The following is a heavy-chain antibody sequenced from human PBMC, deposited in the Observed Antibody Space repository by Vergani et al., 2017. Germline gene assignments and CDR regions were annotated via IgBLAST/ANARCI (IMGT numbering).Heavy chain of an antibody. CDR3: ARGRLGYCXSTSCYTGGGYFDY. Sequence: QVQLQQWGAGLLKPSETLTLTCAVYGGSFSGYYWSWIRQPPGKGLEWIGEINHSGSTNYNPSLKSRVTISVDTSKNQFSLKLSSVTAADTAVYYCARGRLGYCXSTSCYTGGGYFDYWGQGTLVTVSS. CDR2: INHSGST. J-gene: IGHJ4*02. V-gene: IGHV4-34*01. CDR1: GGSFSGYY. D-gene: IGHD2-2*02.